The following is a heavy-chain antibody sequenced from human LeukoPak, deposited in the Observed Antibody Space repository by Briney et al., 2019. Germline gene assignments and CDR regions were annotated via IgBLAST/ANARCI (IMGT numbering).Heavy chain of an antibody. CDR1: GGSISSYY. D-gene: IGHD3-10*01. Sequence: SETLSLTCTVSGGSISSYYWSWIRQPPGKGLEWIGYIYYSWSTNYNPSLKSRVTISVDTSKNQFSLKLSSVTAADPAVYYCARVLSGTWFDPWGQGTLVTVSS. J-gene: IGHJ5*02. CDR3: ARVLSGTWFDP. CDR2: IYYSWST. V-gene: IGHV4-59*01.